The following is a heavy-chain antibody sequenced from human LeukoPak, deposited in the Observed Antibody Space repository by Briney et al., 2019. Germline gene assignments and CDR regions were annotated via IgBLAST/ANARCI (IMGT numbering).Heavy chain of an antibody. Sequence: GASVKVSCKASGYTFTSYGIGWVGQAPGQGLEWMGWISTYNGNTNYAQILQGRVTVTTDTSTSTAYMELRSLTSDDTAVYYCARDRDVSGSQNYWGQGTLVTVSS. V-gene: IGHV1-18*01. CDR1: GYTFTSYG. D-gene: IGHD1-26*01. CDR2: ISTYNGNT. CDR3: ARDRDVSGSQNY. J-gene: IGHJ4*02.